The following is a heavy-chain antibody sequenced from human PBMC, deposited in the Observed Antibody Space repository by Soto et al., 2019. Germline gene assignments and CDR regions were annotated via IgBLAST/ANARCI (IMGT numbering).Heavy chain of an antibody. J-gene: IGHJ5*02. CDR2: INAGNGNT. D-gene: IGHD6-13*01. Sequence: ASVKVSCKASGYTFTSYAMHWVRQAPGQRLEWMGWINAGNGNTKYSQKFQGRVTITRDTSASTAYMELSSLRSEDTAVYYCARGRIAAAGLWGGINWFDPWGQGTLVTVSS. CDR1: GYTFTSYA. V-gene: IGHV1-3*01. CDR3: ARGRIAAAGLWGGINWFDP.